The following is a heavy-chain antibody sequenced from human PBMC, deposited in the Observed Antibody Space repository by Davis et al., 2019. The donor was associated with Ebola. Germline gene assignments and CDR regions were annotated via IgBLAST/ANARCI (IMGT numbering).Heavy chain of an antibody. Sequence: SETLSLTCIVSGGYMNSYYWSWVRQPPGKGLEWIGYIYYSGSTNYNPSLKSRVTISVDTSKNQFSLKLSSVTAADTAVYYCARGLKYYYDSSGYYVGRWFDPWGQGTLVTVSS. CDR3: ARGLKYYYDSSGYYVGRWFDP. J-gene: IGHJ5*02. V-gene: IGHV4-59*12. D-gene: IGHD3-22*01. CDR2: IYYSGST. CDR1: GGYMNSYY.